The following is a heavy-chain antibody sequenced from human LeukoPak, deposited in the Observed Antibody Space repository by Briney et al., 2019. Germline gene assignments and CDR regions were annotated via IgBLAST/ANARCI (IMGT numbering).Heavy chain of an antibody. J-gene: IGHJ5*02. CDR3: ARALRVATRYSGSYGA. V-gene: IGHV1-2*02. CDR2: INPNSGGT. Sequence: ASVKVSCKASGYTFTGYYMHWVRQAPGQRLEWMGWINPNSGGTNYAQKFQGRVTMTRDTSISTAYMELSRLRSDDTAVYYCARALRVATRYSGSYGAWGQGTLVTVSS. D-gene: IGHD1-26*01. CDR1: GYTFTGYY.